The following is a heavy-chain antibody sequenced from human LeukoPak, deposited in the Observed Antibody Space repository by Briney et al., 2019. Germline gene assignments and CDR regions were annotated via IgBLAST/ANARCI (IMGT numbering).Heavy chain of an antibody. CDR3: ARLKYQLLLGYMDV. J-gene: IGHJ6*03. Sequence: SETLSLTCAVSGYSISSGYYWGWIRQPPGKGLEWIGSIYHSGSTYYNPSLKGRVTISVDTSKNQFSLKLSSVTAADTAVYYCARLKYQLLLGYMDVWGKGTTVTVSS. V-gene: IGHV4-38-2*01. CDR1: GYSISSGYY. CDR2: IYHSGST. D-gene: IGHD2-2*01.